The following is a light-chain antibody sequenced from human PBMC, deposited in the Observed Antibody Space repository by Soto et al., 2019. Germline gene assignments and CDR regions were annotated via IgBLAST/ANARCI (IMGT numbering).Light chain of an antibody. CDR2: DVT. V-gene: IGLV2-14*01. CDR3: ISYASINTYV. J-gene: IGLJ1*01. CDR1: SSDVGGYDY. Sequence: QSVLTQPASVSGSPGQSITISCTGTSSDVGGYDYVSWYQQHPGKAPKLMIYDVTNRPSGVSNRFSGSKSGNTASLTISGLQAEDEVYYYCISYASINTYVFRTG.